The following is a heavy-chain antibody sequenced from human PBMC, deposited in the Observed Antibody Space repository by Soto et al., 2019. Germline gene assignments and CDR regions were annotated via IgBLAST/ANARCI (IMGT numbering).Heavy chain of an antibody. CDR2: ISVTGAM. Sequence: QVQLQESGPGLVKPSETLSLLCFVSGEAVGSGQSYWNWVRQAPGKVLEWIGHISVTGAMKTSASLKSRVTLSVDPSNNHIALTLTSVTAADSATYFCARGRADSAGSSFGRRMDVWGQGTTVTVAS. J-gene: IGHJ6*02. CDR1: GEAVGSGQSY. V-gene: IGHV4-61*01. CDR3: ARGRADSAGSSFGRRMDV. D-gene: IGHD3-10*01.